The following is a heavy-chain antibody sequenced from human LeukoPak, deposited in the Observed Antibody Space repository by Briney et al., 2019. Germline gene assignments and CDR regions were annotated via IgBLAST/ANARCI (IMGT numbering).Heavy chain of an antibody. V-gene: IGHV3-48*04. Sequence: PGGSLRLSCAASGFTFNSYAMNWVRQAPGKGLEWVSYINRGSSTIFYADSVKGRFTISRDNAKTSLYLQVNSLRAEDTAVYYCARDGKRGYDMDVWGQGTMVTVSS. J-gene: IGHJ6*02. CDR2: INRGSSTI. CDR1: GFTFNSYA. CDR3: ARDGKRGYDMDV.